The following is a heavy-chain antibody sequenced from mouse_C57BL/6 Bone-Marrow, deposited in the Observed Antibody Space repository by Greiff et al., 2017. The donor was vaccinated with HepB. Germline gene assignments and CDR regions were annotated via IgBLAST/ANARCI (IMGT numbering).Heavy chain of an antibody. Sequence: VQLQQSGPELVKPGASVKMSCKASGYTFTDYNMHWVKQSHGKSLEWIGYINPNNGGTSYNQKFKGKATLTVNKSSSTAYMELRSLTSEDSAVYYCASLGDGYPLFAYWGQGTLVTVSA. V-gene: IGHV1-22*01. J-gene: IGHJ3*01. CDR1: GYTFTDYN. CDR3: ASLGDGYPLFAY. CDR2: INPNNGGT. D-gene: IGHD2-3*01.